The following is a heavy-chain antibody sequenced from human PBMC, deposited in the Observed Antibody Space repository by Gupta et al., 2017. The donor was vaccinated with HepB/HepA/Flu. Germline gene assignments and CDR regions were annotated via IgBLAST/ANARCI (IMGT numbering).Heavy chain of an antibody. CDR2: IYYSGST. J-gene: IGHJ4*02. D-gene: IGHD3-10*01. CDR3: AIRDYYGSGSLPDY. Sequence: QLQLQESGPGLVKPSETLSLTCTVSGGSISSSSYYWGWIRQPPGKGLEWIGSIYYSGSTYYNPSLKSRVTISVDTSKNQFSLKLSSVTAADTAVYYCAIRDYYGSGSLPDYWGQGTLVTVSS. CDR1: GGSISSSSYY. V-gene: IGHV4-39*01.